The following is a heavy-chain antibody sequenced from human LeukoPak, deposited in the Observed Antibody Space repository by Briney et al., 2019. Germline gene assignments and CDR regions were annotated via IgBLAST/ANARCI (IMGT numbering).Heavy chain of an antibody. D-gene: IGHD6-25*01. V-gene: IGHV4-4*02. CDR3: AREGGPYRGLDY. Sequence: SGTLSLTCGVSGGSISNTNWWTWVRQPPGKGLEWIGEVNLQGSTNYNPSLKSRVAISVGKSDNHISLKLTSVTAADTAVYYCAREGGPYRGLDYSGQGTLVTVAS. CDR1: GGSISNTNW. CDR2: VNLQGST. J-gene: IGHJ4*02.